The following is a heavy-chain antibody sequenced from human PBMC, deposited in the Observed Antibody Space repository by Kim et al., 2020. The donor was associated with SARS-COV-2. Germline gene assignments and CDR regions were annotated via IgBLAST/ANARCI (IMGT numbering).Heavy chain of an antibody. CDR3: ARALSYESSGYYLNWFDP. CDR1: GFTFNSYW. V-gene: IGHV3-7*01. CDR2: ITQDGSAK. D-gene: IGHD3-22*01. J-gene: IGHJ5*02. Sequence: GGSLRLSCAASGFTFNSYWMSWVRQAPGKGLEWVANITQDGSAKYYVDSVKGRFTISRDNAKNSLYLQMNSLGAEDTAVYYCARALSYESSGYYLNWFDPWGQGTLVTVSS.